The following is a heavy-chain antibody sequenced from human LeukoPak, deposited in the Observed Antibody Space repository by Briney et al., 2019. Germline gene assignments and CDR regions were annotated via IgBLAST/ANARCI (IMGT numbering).Heavy chain of an antibody. CDR2: IWYDGSNK. J-gene: IGHJ6*02. CDR1: GFTFSSYG. D-gene: IGHD2-2*01. Sequence: GGSLRLPCAASGFTFSSYGMHWVRQAPGKGLEWVAVIWYDGSNKYYADSVKGRFTISRDNSKNTLYLQMNSLRAEDTAVYYCARAPLPTALNHYYYYGMDVWGQGTTVTVSS. CDR3: ARAPLPTALNHYYYYGMDV. V-gene: IGHV3-33*01.